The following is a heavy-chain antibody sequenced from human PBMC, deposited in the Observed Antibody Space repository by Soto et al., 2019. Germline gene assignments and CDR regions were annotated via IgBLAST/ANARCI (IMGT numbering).Heavy chain of an antibody. Sequence: QVQLVESGGGVVQPGRSLRLSCAASGFTFSSYGMHWVRQAPGKGLEWVAVISYDGSNKYYADSVKGRFTISRDNSKNTLYLQMNSLRAEDTAVYYCANPSIAAAGTDYYYYYGMDVWGQGTTVTVSS. CDR3: ANPSIAAAGTDYYYYYGMDV. J-gene: IGHJ6*02. D-gene: IGHD6-13*01. V-gene: IGHV3-30*18. CDR1: GFTFSSYG. CDR2: ISYDGSNK.